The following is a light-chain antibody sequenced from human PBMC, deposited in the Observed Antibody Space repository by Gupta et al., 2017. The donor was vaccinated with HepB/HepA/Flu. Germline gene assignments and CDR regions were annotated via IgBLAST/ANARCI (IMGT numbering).Light chain of an antibody. CDR1: QSISSY. CDR2: AAS. Sequence: DIQMTQSPSSLSASVGDRVTITCRASQSISSYLNWYQQKPGKAPKLLIYAASSLQSGVPSRFSGSGSETDFTLTISSLQPEDFATYYCQQSYSTLALTFGGGGKVEIK. V-gene: IGKV1-39*01. CDR3: QQSYSTLALT. J-gene: IGKJ4*01.